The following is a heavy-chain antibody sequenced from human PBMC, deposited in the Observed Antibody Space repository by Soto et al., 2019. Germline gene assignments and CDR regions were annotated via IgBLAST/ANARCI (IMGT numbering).Heavy chain of an antibody. CDR3: VSLPCIGDSGYSWLYYYYLDV. J-gene: IGHJ6*03. V-gene: IGHV4-39*01. Sequence: PSETLSLTCSVSGDSISSTSFYWGWIRQSPGKGLEWIGSIFYSGNTYYNPFLKSRVTISVDTSKNQFSLKLSSVTAADTAMYYFVSLPCIGDSGYSWLYYYYLDVWGKGTRFTFPS. CDR2: IFYSGNT. D-gene: IGHD2-15*01. CDR1: GDSISSTSFY.